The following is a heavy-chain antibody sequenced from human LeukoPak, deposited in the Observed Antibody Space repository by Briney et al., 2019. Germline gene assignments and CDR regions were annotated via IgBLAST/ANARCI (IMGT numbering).Heavy chain of an antibody. Sequence: SETLSLTCAVYGGSFSGYYWSWIRQPPGKGLEWIGEINHSGSTNYSPSLKSRVTISVDTSKNQFSLKLSSVTAADTAVYYCARGGRRWLVLGWFDPWGQGTLVTVSS. D-gene: IGHD6-19*01. V-gene: IGHV4-34*01. CDR1: GGSFSGYY. CDR2: INHSGST. CDR3: ARGGRRWLVLGWFDP. J-gene: IGHJ5*02.